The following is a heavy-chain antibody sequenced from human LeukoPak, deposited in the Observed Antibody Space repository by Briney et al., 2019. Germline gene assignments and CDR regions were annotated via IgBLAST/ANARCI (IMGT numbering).Heavy chain of an antibody. CDR3: AKGKLAFDY. CDR1: GLTFSSYA. V-gene: IGHV3-23*01. CDR2: ITATRAYT. Sequence: PGGSLRLSCAASGLTFSSYAMTWARQAPGKGLEWVSTITATRAYTYYADSVKGRLTLYRDYSTNTLYIQMNSERAEDTAVYVCAKGKLAFDYLGQGTLVTVSS. J-gene: IGHJ4*02.